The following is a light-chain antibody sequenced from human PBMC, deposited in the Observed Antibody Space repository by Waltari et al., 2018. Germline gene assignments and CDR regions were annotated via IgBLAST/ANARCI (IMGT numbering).Light chain of an antibody. Sequence: DIVMTQSPDSLSASVGDRVTITCRASQSIRSYLNWYQQKPGKAPKLLIYDASNLQSGVPSRFSGSGSGTDFTLTISRLQAEDFATYFCQQSYSTPLTFGGGAKVEIK. V-gene: IGKV1-39*01. J-gene: IGKJ4*01. CDR2: DAS. CDR1: QSIRSY. CDR3: QQSYSTPLT.